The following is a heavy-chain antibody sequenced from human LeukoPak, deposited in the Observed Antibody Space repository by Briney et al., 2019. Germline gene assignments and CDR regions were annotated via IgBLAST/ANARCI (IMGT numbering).Heavy chain of an antibody. J-gene: IGHJ3*02. D-gene: IGHD3-22*01. CDR2: ISGSGGST. Sequence: PGGSLRLSCAASGFTFSDYYMSWIRQAPGKGLEWVSAISGSGGSTYYADSVKGRFTISRDNSKNTLYLQMNSLRAEDTAVYYCARTRTAYYYDSSGSDWAFDIWGQGTMVTVSS. V-gene: IGHV3-23*01. CDR1: GFTFSDYY. CDR3: ARTRTAYYYDSSGSDWAFDI.